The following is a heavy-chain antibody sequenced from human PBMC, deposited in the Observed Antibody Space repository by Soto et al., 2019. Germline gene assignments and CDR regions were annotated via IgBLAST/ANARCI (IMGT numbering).Heavy chain of an antibody. D-gene: IGHD3-3*01. Sequence: EVQLLQSGGGLVQPGGSLRLSCAASGFSFGNYVMNWVRQAPGKGLVWVSGISDSGGSSSSADSVKGRFTVSRDNSKNTLYLQMDSLTGDDTAVYYCTKGGDSWSGYAQHWGQGALVTVAS. CDR2: ISDSGGSS. CDR3: TKGGDSWSGYAQH. V-gene: IGHV3-23*01. CDR1: GFSFGNYV. J-gene: IGHJ1*01.